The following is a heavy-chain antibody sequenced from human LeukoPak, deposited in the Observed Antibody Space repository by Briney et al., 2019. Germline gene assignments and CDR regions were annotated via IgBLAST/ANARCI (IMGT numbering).Heavy chain of an antibody. CDR3: ARDWAPFGY. D-gene: IGHD3-16*01. V-gene: IGHV3-7*01. CDR1: GFTFSSYW. CDR2: IKQDGSEK. J-gene: IGHJ4*02. Sequence: GSLRLSCAVSGFTFSSYWMGWVRQAPGKGLEWVANIKQDGSEKYYVDSVKGRFTISRDNAKNSLYLQMNSLRAEDTAVYYCARDWAPFGYWGQGTLVTVSS.